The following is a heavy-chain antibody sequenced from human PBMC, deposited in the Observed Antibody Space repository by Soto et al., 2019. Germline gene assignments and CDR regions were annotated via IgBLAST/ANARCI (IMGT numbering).Heavy chain of an antibody. CDR2: ISYDGSDK. D-gene: IGHD3-16*01. CDR3: AKTDMGGYYVS. CDR1: GFTFSGYG. J-gene: IGHJ5*01. Sequence: PGGSLRLSCAASGFTFSGYGMHWVRQAPGKGLEWVALISYDGSDKYYADSVKGRCTISRDNSKNTLYLQMNSLRAEDTAMYYCAKTDMGGYYVSWR. V-gene: IGHV3-30*18.